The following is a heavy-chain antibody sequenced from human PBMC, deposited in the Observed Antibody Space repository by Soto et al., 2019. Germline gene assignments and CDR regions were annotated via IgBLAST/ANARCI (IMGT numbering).Heavy chain of an antibody. J-gene: IGHJ4*02. V-gene: IGHV1-3*01. Sequence: ASVKVTCKASGYTFTSYAMHWVRQAPGQRLEWMGWINAGNGNTKCSQKFQDRVTITRDTSASTAYMELSSLRSEDTAVYYCARGESVVGDYWGQGTLVTVSS. CDR2: INAGNGNT. D-gene: IGHD2-15*01. CDR1: GYTFTSYA. CDR3: ARGESVVGDY.